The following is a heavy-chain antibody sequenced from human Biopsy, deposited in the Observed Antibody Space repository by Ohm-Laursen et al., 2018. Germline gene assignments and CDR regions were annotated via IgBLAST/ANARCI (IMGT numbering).Heavy chain of an antibody. CDR3: ARDPLNGHRHFDY. Sequence: ASVKVSCKAPSYTFTDYNIHWMRQAPGQGLEWLGYINCKTGATNYAQKFQGTVTMTRDTSISTAYLALGSLRSADTAIYYCARDPLNGHRHFDYWGQGSLVTVSS. CDR1: SYTFTDYN. CDR2: INCKTGAT. J-gene: IGHJ4*02. V-gene: IGHV1-2*02. D-gene: IGHD2-8*01.